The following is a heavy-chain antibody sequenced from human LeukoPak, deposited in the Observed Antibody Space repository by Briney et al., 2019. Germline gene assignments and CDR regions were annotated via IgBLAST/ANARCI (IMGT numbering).Heavy chain of an antibody. Sequence: ASVKVSCKASGYTFTGYYMHWVRQAPGQGLEWMGWIDPNSGGTNYAQKFQGRVTMTRDTSISTAYMELSRLRSDDTAVYYCARAAPTYYDILTGPGNAFDIWGQGTMVTVSS. J-gene: IGHJ3*02. D-gene: IGHD3-9*01. V-gene: IGHV1-2*02. CDR1: GYTFTGYY. CDR3: ARAAPTYYDILTGPGNAFDI. CDR2: IDPNSGGT.